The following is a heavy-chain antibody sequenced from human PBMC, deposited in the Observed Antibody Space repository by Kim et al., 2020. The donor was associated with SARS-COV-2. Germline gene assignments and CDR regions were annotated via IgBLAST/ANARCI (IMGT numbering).Heavy chain of an antibody. J-gene: IGHJ5*02. CDR1: GFTFSSYA. CDR3: AKDRDMVRGVNWFDP. Sequence: GGSLRLSCAASGFTFSSYAMSWVRQAPGKGLEWVSAISGSGGSTYYADSVKGRFTISRDNSKNTLYLQMNSLRAEDTAVYYCAKDRDMVRGVNWFDPWGQGTLVTVSS. CDR2: ISGSGGST. D-gene: IGHD3-10*01. V-gene: IGHV3-23*01.